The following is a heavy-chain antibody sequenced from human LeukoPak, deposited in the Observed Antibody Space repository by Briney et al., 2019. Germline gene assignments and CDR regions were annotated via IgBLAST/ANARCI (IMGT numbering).Heavy chain of an antibody. CDR2: ISEDSGST. Sequence: GGSLRLSCAASGFTFSSYAMSWVRQAPGKGLEWVSGISEDSGSTYYADSVRGRFTISRDNSKNTLYLQMNSLRVEDTAIYYCAKDQYSSGWYFDYWGQGTLVTVSS. V-gene: IGHV3-23*01. J-gene: IGHJ4*02. CDR3: AKDQYSSGWYFDY. D-gene: IGHD6-19*01. CDR1: GFTFSSYA.